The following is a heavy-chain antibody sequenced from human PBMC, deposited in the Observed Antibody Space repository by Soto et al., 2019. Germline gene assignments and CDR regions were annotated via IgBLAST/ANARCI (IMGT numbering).Heavy chain of an antibody. V-gene: IGHV3-7*03. CDR3: ARVPSP. Sequence: PGGSLRLACAASGFTFSSYWMSWVRQAPGKGLEWVSNIKRNRGEKYYVDSVKGRFTISRDNSKNTLYLQMNRLRAADTAVYYCARVPSPWGQGTLVTVS. CDR1: GFTFSSYW. J-gene: IGHJ5*02. CDR2: IKRNRGEK.